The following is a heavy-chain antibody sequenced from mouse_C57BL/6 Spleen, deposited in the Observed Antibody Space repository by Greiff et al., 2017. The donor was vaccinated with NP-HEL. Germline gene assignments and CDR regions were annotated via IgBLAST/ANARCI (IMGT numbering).Heavy chain of an antibody. V-gene: IGHV3-6*01. CDR1: GYSITSGYY. D-gene: IGHD1-1*01. CDR3: ARTGGSSRGYFDV. CDR2: ISYDGSN. Sequence: EVQLQQSGPGLVKPSQSLSLTCSVTGYSITSGYYWNWIRQFPGNKLEWMGYISYDGSNNYNPSLKNRISITRDTSKNQFFLKLNSVTTEDTATYYCARTGGSSRGYFDVWGTGTTVTVSS. J-gene: IGHJ1*03.